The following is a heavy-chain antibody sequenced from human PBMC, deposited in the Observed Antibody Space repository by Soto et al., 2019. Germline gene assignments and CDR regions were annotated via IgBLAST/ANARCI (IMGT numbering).Heavy chain of an antibody. CDR3: ARDEKGGHGYNRFFAFDI. D-gene: IGHD3-3*01. Sequence: GASVKVSCKASGGTFSSYAISWVRQAPGQGLEWMGGIIPIFGTANYAQKFQGRVTITADESTSTAYMELSSLRSEDTAVYYCARDEKGGHGYNRFFAFDIWGQGRMVTVSS. CDR1: GGTFSSYA. J-gene: IGHJ3*02. CDR2: IIPIFGTA. V-gene: IGHV1-69*13.